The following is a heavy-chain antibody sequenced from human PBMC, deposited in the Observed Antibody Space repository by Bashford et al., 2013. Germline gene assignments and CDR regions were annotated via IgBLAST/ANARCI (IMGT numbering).Heavy chain of an antibody. J-gene: IGHJ5*02. D-gene: IGHD2-21*01. Sequence: WVRQAPGQGLEWMGWISAYNGNTNYAQKLQGRVTMTTDTSTSTAYMELRSLRSDDTAVYYCARRGGVDNWFDPVGPGEPWSPSPQ. CDR3: ARRGGVDNWFDP. CDR2: ISAYNGNT. V-gene: IGHV1-18*01.